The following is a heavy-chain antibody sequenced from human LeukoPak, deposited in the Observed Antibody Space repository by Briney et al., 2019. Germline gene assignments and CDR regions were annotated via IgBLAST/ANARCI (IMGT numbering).Heavy chain of an antibody. Sequence: GASVKVSCKASGGTFSSYAISWVRQAPGQGLEWMGRINPNSGGTKYAQKFQGRVTMTRDTSINTAYMELSRLRSDDTALYYCAREDSNPKYYYYYGMDVWSQGTTVTVSS. D-gene: IGHD4-11*01. V-gene: IGHV1-2*06. CDR2: INPNSGGT. CDR1: GGTFSSYA. J-gene: IGHJ6*02. CDR3: AREDSNPKYYYYYGMDV.